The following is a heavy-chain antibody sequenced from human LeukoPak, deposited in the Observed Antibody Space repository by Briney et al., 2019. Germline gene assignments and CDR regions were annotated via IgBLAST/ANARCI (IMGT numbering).Heavy chain of an antibody. CDR2: ISSGGSTM. V-gene: IGHV3-11*04. CDR1: GFTFSDYY. J-gene: IGHJ4*02. D-gene: IGHD3-22*01. CDR3: ATSYDSSGCE. Sequence: GGSLRLSCAASGFTFSDYYMSWIRQAPGKGLEWISYISSGGSTMYYADSVKGRFTISRDNAKNSVYLQMNSLRAEDTAVYYCATSYDSSGCEWGQGTLVTVSS.